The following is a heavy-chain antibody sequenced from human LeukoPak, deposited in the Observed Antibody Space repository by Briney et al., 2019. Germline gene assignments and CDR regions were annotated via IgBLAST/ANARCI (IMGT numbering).Heavy chain of an antibody. CDR2: ISGSGSTI. CDR3: ANGRGGNYEFDY. Sequence: GGSLRLSCAASGFTFNDYYMNWIRQAPGKGLEWVSYISGSGSTIYYADSVKGRFTISRDNARNSLYLQMASLRAEDTAVYYCANGRGGNYEFDYWGQGTLVTVSS. CDR1: GFTFNDYY. D-gene: IGHD1-7*01. J-gene: IGHJ4*02. V-gene: IGHV3-11*04.